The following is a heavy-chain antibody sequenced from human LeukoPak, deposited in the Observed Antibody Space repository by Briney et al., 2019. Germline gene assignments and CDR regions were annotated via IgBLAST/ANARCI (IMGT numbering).Heavy chain of an antibody. CDR1: GFTVSSNY. Sequence: PGGSLRLSCAASGFTVSSNYMSWVRQAPGKGLEWVSVIYSGGSTYYEDSVKGRFTISRDNSKNTLYLQMNSLRAEDTAVYYCARAGFSSGWYFDPWGRGTLVTVSS. J-gene: IGHJ5*02. CDR2: IYSGGST. CDR3: ARAGFSSGWYFDP. V-gene: IGHV3-53*01. D-gene: IGHD6-19*01.